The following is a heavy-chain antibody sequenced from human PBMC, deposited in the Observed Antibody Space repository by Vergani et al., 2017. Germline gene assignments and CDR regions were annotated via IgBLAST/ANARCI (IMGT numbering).Heavy chain of an antibody. J-gene: IGHJ6*03. Sequence: VQLVESGGGLVQPGRSLRLSCAASGFTFSSYAMHWVRQAPGKGLEWVAVISYDGSNKYYADSVKGRFTISRDNSKNTLYLQMNSLRAEDTAVYYCARERGIVGAGGYYYYMDVWGKGTTVTVSS. D-gene: IGHD1-26*01. CDR2: ISYDGSNK. CDR3: ARERGIVGAGGYYYYMDV. V-gene: IGHV3-30*04. CDR1: GFTFSSYA.